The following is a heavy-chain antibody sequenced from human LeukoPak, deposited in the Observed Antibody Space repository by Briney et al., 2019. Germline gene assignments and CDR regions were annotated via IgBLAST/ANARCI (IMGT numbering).Heavy chain of an antibody. CDR1: GGSISSYY. V-gene: IGHV4-59*08. J-gene: IGHJ4*02. Sequence: PSETLSLTCTVSGGSISSYYRSWIRQPPGKGLEWNAYVYNSGSTNYNPSLKSRVTISVDTSKNQFSLDLFTVTAADTAVYYCARHLVYGSGTQPYFDYWGQGTLVTVSS. CDR2: VYNSGST. CDR3: ARHLVYGSGTQPYFDY. D-gene: IGHD3-10*01.